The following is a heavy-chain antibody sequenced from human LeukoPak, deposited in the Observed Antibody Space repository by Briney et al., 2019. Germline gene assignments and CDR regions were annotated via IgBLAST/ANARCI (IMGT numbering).Heavy chain of an antibody. D-gene: IGHD2-8*01. CDR2: ISYFGNT. CDR3: TREPTVNEGLYYYVHYMDV. Sequence: PSETLSLTCTVSGASVTSYSYNWIRQSPGKGLEWIGSISYFGNTNYDSSLRSRVTISVDTSKNQLSLRLTSVTAADTATYYCTREPTVNEGLYYYVHYMDVWGKGTTVTVSS. CDR1: GASVTSYS. J-gene: IGHJ6*03. V-gene: IGHV4-59*02.